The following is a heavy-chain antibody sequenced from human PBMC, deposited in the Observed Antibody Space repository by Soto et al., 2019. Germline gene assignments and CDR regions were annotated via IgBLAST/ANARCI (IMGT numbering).Heavy chain of an antibody. D-gene: IGHD3-16*01. CDR2: ISYSGST. V-gene: IGHV4-61*01. Sequence: PSETLSLTCTVSGGSVSSGSYYWSWIRQPPGKGLEWIGYISYSGSTNYKSSLKSRVTISKDTSENQFSLKLSSVTAADTAVYYCARYTTGGMGFDYWGQGTLVTVSS. CDR3: ARYTTGGMGFDY. J-gene: IGHJ4*02. CDR1: GGSVSSGSYY.